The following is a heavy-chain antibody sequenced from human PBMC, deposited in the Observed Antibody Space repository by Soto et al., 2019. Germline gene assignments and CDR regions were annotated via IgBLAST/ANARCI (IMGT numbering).Heavy chain of an antibody. D-gene: IGHD3-10*01. Sequence: SVKVSCKASGYTFTSYYMHWVRQAPGQGLEWMGIINPSGGSTSYAQKFQGRVTMTRDTSTSTVYMELSSLRSEDTAVYYCARDQQHDYGSGSYVFDYWGQGTLVPVSS. V-gene: IGHV1-46*01. CDR1: GYTFTSYY. CDR3: ARDQQHDYGSGSYVFDY. J-gene: IGHJ4*02. CDR2: INPSGGST.